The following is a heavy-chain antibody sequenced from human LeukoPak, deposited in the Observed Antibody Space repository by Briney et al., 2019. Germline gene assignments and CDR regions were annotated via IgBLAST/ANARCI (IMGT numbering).Heavy chain of an antibody. Sequence: SVKVSCKDSGGTFSSYAISWVRQAPGQGLEWMGGIIPIFGTANYAQKFQGGVTITADESTSTAYMELSSLRSEDTAVYYCARGVAGTVDYWGQGTLVTVSS. CDR3: ARGVAGTVDY. J-gene: IGHJ4*02. D-gene: IGHD6-19*01. V-gene: IGHV1-69*13. CDR2: IIPIFGTA. CDR1: GGTFSSYA.